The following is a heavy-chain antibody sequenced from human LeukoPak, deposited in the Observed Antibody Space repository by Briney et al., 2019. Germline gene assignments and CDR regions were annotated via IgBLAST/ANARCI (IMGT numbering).Heavy chain of an antibody. V-gene: IGHV1-69*05. J-gene: IGHJ4*02. CDR3: ARGGYCTGDTCPSHF. CDR1: GGTFTSYP. Sequence: ASVKVSCKASGGTFTSYPISWVRHAPGQGLEWMGGIIPVFGTANYAQKFQGRVTITTDASTSTAYMEVSSLKSEDTAVYYCARGGYCTGDTCPSHFWGQGTLVTVSS. CDR2: IIPVFGTA. D-gene: IGHD2-8*02.